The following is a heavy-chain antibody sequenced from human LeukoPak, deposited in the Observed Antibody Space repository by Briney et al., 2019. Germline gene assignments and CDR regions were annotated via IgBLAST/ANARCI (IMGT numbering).Heavy chain of an antibody. CDR3: AKDTGWSVLGEDTH. CDR1: GFIFSNYA. D-gene: IGHD3-16*01. CDR2: ICGSADS. V-gene: IGHV3-23*01. J-gene: IGHJ4*02. Sequence: PGVSLRLSCAGSGFIFSNYAMTWVRQAPGRGLEWVAGICGSADSSYADSVKGSFTISRDHSKNTLYLQLNSLTGEVTAVYFCAKDTGWSVLGEDTHGGEGILVSVSS.